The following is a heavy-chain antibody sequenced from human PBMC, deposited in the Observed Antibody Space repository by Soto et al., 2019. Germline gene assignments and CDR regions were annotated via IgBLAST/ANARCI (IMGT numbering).Heavy chain of an antibody. J-gene: IGHJ6*02. CDR2: IIPIFGTA. Sequence: QVQLVQSGAEVKKPGSSVKVSCKASGGTFSSYAISWVRQAPGQGLEWMGGIIPIFGTANYAQKFQGRVTIPADAATSTAYMELSSLRSEDTAVYYCARWEYDYVWGSYRLSGMDVWGQGTTVTVSS. V-gene: IGHV1-69*12. CDR1: GGTFSSYA. D-gene: IGHD3-16*02. CDR3: ARWEYDYVWGSYRLSGMDV.